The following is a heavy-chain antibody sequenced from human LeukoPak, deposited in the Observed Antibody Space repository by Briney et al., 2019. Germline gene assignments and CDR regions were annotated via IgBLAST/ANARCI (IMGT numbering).Heavy chain of an antibody. J-gene: IGHJ5*02. CDR1: GGSISSGDYY. V-gene: IGHV4-30-4*01. Sequence: PSQTLSLTCTVSGGSISSGDYYWSWIRQPPGKGLEWIGYIYYSGSTYYNPSLKSRVTISVDTSKNQFSLKLSSVTAADTAVYYCARALYDYVWGSYRPHWCDPWGQGTLVTVSS. D-gene: IGHD3-16*02. CDR3: ARALYDYVWGSYRPHWCDP. CDR2: IYYSGST.